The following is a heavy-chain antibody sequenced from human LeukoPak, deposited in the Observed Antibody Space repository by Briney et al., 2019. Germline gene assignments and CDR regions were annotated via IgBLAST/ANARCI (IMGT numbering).Heavy chain of an antibody. CDR2: ISSSGSII. Sequence: PGGSLRLSCGASGFTFRSSQMNWVRQAPGKGLEWLSHISSSGSIIYYAESVKGRFTISRDNAKSSLYLQMNSLRAEDTAVYYCARFKLVTVSQTSNWFDPWGQGTLVTVSS. CDR3: ARFKLVTVSQTSNWFDP. CDR1: GFTFRSSQ. J-gene: IGHJ5*02. D-gene: IGHD4-11*01. V-gene: IGHV3-48*03.